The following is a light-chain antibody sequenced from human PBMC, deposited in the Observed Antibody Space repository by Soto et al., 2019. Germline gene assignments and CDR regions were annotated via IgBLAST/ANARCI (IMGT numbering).Light chain of an antibody. J-gene: IGKJ4*01. CDR2: DAS. CDR3: QQRGNRPPLT. Sequence: EIVLTQSPATLSLSPGERATLSCRASQNISTSLAWYQQKPGQAPRLLIYDASERAPGLPARFSGSGSGTDFTLTISSLEPEAFAVYYCQQRGNRPPLTFGGGTKVEIK. V-gene: IGKV3-11*01. CDR1: QNISTS.